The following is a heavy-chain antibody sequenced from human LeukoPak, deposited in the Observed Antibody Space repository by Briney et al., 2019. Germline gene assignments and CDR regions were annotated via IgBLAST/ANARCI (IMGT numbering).Heavy chain of an antibody. V-gene: IGHV4-39*01. CDR2: IYYGGST. CDR3: ARRVTVVGATPDY. J-gene: IGHJ4*02. D-gene: IGHD1-26*01. CDR1: GGSISSSSYY. Sequence: SETLSLTCTVSGGSISSSSYYWGWIRQPPGKGLEWIGSIYYGGSTYYNPSLKSRVTISVDTSKNQFSLKLSSVTAADTAVYYCARRVTVVGATPDYWGQGTLVTVSS.